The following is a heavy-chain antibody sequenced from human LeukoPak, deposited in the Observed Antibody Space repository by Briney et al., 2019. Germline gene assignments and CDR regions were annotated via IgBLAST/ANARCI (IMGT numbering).Heavy chain of an antibody. D-gene: IGHD6-6*01. V-gene: IGHV1-18*01. J-gene: IGHJ4*02. Sequence: GASVKVSCKASGYTFTSYGISWVRQAPGQGLEWMGWISADNGNTNYAQKLQGRVTMTTDTSTSTAYMELRSLRSDDTAVYYCARDTPLGYSSSSLDYWGQGTLVTVSS. CDR1: GYTFTSYG. CDR2: ISADNGNT. CDR3: ARDTPLGYSSSSLDY.